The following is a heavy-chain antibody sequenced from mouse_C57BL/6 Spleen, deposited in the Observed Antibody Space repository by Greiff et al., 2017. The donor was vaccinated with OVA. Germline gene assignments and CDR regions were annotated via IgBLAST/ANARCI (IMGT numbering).Heavy chain of an antibody. CDR1: GYTFTEYT. CDR2: FYPGSGSI. Sequence: QVQLKESGAELVKPGASVKLSCKASGYTFTEYTIHWVKQRSGQGLEWIGWFYPGSGSIKYNEKFKDKATLTADKSSRTVYMELSRLTSEDSAVYFCARHEGRDDRAYAMDYWGQGTSVTVSS. D-gene: IGHD2-14*01. V-gene: IGHV1-62-2*01. J-gene: IGHJ4*01. CDR3: ARHEGRDDRAYAMDY.